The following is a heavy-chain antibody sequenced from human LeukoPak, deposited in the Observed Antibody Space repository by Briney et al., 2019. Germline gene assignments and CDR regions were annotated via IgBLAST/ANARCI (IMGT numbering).Heavy chain of an antibody. J-gene: IGHJ4*02. D-gene: IGHD3-22*01. Sequence: GGSLRLSCAASGFTFSSYGMHWVRQAPGKGLELVAVISYGGSNKYYADSVKGLVTICRDNHKNRLYLKMNRLRAEDTAVYYCAKRKGRGYYDSSGYLDYWGQGTLVTVYS. V-gene: IGHV3-30*18. CDR1: GFTFSSYG. CDR3: AKRKGRGYYDSSGYLDY. CDR2: ISYGGSNK.